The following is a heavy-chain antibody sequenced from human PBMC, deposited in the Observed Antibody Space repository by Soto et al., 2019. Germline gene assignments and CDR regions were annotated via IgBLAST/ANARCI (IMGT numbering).Heavy chain of an antibody. CDR2: IYSGGST. V-gene: IGHV3-53*04. D-gene: IGHD6-19*01. J-gene: IGHJ4*02. CDR1: GFTVSSNY. CDR3: AREGAGTDY. Sequence: EVQLVESGGGLVQPGGSLRLSCAASGFTVSSNYMSWVRQAPGKVLEWVSVIYSGGSTYYAASLKGRFTITRHNSKNTLYLQRNNLRAEDTAVYYRAREGAGTDYWGQGTLVTVSS.